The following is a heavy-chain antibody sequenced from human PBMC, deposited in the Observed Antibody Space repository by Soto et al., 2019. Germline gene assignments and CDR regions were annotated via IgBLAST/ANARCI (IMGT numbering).Heavy chain of an antibody. V-gene: IGHV5-51*01. CDR1: GYTFSTDW. J-gene: IGHJ6*02. CDR3: ARYESRKYSDYKYGMDV. Sequence: GASLKISCKSSGYTFSTDWIGWVRQKPGKGLGWMGIIYPGDSETRYSPSFHGQVTMSVDESINTAYVEWSSLKASDTAMYFCARYESRKYSDYKYGMDVWGQGTTVTVSS. CDR2: IYPGDSET. D-gene: IGHD3-10*01.